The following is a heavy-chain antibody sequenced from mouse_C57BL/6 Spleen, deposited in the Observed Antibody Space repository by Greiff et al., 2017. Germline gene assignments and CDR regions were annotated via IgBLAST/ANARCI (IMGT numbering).Heavy chain of an antibody. CDR3: ARSGDGYYNWYFDV. V-gene: IGHV1-50*01. CDR2: IDPSDSYT. CDR1: GYTFTSYW. Sequence: QVQLQQPGAELVKPGASVKLSCKASGYTFTSYWMQWVKQRPGQGLEWIGEIDPSDSYTNYNQKFKGKATLTVDTSSSTAYMQLSSLTSEDSAVYYCARSGDGYYNWYFDVWGTGTTVTVSS. D-gene: IGHD2-3*01. J-gene: IGHJ1*03.